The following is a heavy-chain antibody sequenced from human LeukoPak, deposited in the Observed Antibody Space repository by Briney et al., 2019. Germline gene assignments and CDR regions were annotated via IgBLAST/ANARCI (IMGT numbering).Heavy chain of an antibody. CDR1: GNTFTAYY. V-gene: IGHV1-2*06. Sequence: SVKVSCKASGNTFTAYYIHWVRQAPGQGLEWMGRIDPNSGGTDYAQNFRGRVTLTRDTSISTAYMDLTRLRSDDTAVYYCASDQAGSVNSFDPWGQGTLVTVSS. CDR2: IDPNSGGT. CDR3: ASDQAGSVNSFDP. J-gene: IGHJ5*02.